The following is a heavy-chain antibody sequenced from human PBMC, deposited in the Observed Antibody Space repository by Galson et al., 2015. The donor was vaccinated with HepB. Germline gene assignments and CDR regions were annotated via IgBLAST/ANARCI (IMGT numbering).Heavy chain of an antibody. CDR1: GFTFNDKW. CDR3: TRRSSL. Sequence: RLSCATSGFTFNDKWMSWLRQAPGKGLEWVARIKSKTDGETIDYGTSVRGRFIISKDDSTNTLHLQMNNLRAEDTGVYYCTRRSSLGGQGTLVTVSS. D-gene: IGHD3-16*01. V-gene: IGHV3-15*01. J-gene: IGHJ4*02. CDR2: IKSKTDGETI.